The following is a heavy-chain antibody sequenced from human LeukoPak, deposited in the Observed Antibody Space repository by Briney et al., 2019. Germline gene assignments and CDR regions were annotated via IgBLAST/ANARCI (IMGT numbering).Heavy chain of an antibody. Sequence: GGSLRLSCAASGFTFSSYGMHWVRQAPGKGLEWVAVIWYDGSNKYYADSVKGRFTISRDNSKNTLYLQMSSLRAEDTAVYYCAKGSHSSGYYAFDYWGQGTLVTVSS. V-gene: IGHV3-33*06. CDR1: GFTFSSYG. J-gene: IGHJ4*02. D-gene: IGHD3-22*01. CDR2: IWYDGSNK. CDR3: AKGSHSSGYYAFDY.